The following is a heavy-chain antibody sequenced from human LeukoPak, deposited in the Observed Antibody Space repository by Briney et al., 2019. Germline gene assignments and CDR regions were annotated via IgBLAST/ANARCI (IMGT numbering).Heavy chain of an antibody. D-gene: IGHD3-10*01. J-gene: IGHJ4*02. CDR3: TRGGSGMTVSLFDC. V-gene: IGHV6-1*01. CDR1: GDSVSRNTAA. Sequence: SQTLSLTCAISGDSVSRNTAAWNWIRQSPSRGLEWLGRTYYRSKWYNDYAVSVRSRTTIVADTSENHFSLHLSSVTPEDTAVYYCTRGGSGMTVSLFDCRGQGTLVTVSS. CDR2: TYYRSKWYN.